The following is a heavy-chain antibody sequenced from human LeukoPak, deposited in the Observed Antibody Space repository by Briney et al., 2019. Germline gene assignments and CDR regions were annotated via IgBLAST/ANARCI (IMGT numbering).Heavy chain of an antibody. Sequence: ASVKVSCKVSGYTLTELSMHWVRQAPGKGLEWMGGFDPEDGETIYAQKFQGRVTMTEDTSTDTAYMELSSLRSEDTAVYYCARGGEMWDIVVVPAASDVNYWGQGTLVTVSS. CDR2: FDPEDGET. CDR3: ARGGEMWDIVVVPAASDVNY. CDR1: GYTLTELS. V-gene: IGHV1-24*01. J-gene: IGHJ4*02. D-gene: IGHD2-2*01.